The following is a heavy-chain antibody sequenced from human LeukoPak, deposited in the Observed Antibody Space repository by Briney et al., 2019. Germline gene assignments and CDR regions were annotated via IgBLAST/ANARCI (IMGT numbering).Heavy chain of an antibody. D-gene: IGHD5-18*01. CDR3: ARAGYSYGYFFDD. J-gene: IGHJ4*02. Sequence: SETLSLTCTVSGGSISSYYWSWIRQPPGKGLEWIGYIYYSGSTNYNPSLKSRVTISVDTSKNQFSLKLSSVTAADTAVYYCARAGYSYGYFFDDWGQGTLVTVSS. CDR2: IYYSGST. CDR1: GGSISSYY. V-gene: IGHV4-59*01.